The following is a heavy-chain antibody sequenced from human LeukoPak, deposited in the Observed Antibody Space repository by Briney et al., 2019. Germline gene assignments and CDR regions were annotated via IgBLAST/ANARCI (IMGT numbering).Heavy chain of an antibody. Sequence: ASVKVSCKASGYTFTSYYMHWVRQAPGQGLEWMGIINPSGGSTSYAQKFQGRVTMTRDTSTSTVYMELSSLRSEDTAVYYCARGNIVVVPAAIPPGYWGQGTLVTVSS. J-gene: IGHJ4*02. D-gene: IGHD2-2*02. CDR2: INPSGGST. CDR3: ARGNIVVVPAAIPPGY. CDR1: GYTFTSYY. V-gene: IGHV1-46*01.